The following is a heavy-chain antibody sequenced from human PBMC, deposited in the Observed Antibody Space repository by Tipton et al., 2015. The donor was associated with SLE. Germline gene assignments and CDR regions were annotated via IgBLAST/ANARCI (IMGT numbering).Heavy chain of an antibody. CDR2: INPNSGGT. D-gene: IGHD4-17*01. Sequence: QLVQSGAEVKKPGTSVKVSCKASGYTFTGYYMHWVRQAPGQGLEWMGRINPNSGGTNYAQKFQGRVTMTRDTSISTAYMELSRLKSDDTAVYYCARDLAPTVTTWGACGYWGQGTLVTVSS. CDR3: ARDLAPTVTTWGACGY. CDR1: GYTFTGYY. J-gene: IGHJ4*02. V-gene: IGHV1-2*06.